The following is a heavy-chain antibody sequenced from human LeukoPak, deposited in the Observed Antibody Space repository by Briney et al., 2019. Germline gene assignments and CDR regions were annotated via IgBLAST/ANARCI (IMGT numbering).Heavy chain of an antibody. J-gene: IGHJ5*02. CDR2: ISGSGGST. D-gene: IGHD3-22*01. Sequence: GGSLRLSCAASGFTFSSYAMSWVRQAPGKGLEWVSVISGSGGSTYYADSVKGRFTISRDNSKNTLYLQMNSLRAEDTAVHYCAKDLATYYYDSSGYHGPFDPWGQGTLVTVSS. CDR1: GFTFSSYA. V-gene: IGHV3-23*01. CDR3: AKDLATYYYDSSGYHGPFDP.